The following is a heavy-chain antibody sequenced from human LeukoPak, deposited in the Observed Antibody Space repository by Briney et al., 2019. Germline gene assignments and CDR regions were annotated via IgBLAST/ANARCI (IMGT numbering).Heavy chain of an antibody. V-gene: IGHV3-48*03. D-gene: IGHD6-19*01. Sequence: PGGSLRLSCAASGFTFSTYEMNWVRQAPGKGLEWVAYIGNNGNTIYYADSVKGRFTISRDNAKNSLYLQMNSLRAEDTAVYYCARADLAVVPVLDYWGQGTLVTVSS. CDR1: GFTFSTYE. CDR3: ARADLAVVPVLDY. J-gene: IGHJ4*02. CDR2: IGNNGNTI.